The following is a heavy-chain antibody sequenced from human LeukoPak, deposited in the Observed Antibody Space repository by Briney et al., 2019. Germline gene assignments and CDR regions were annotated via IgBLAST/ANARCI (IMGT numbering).Heavy chain of an antibody. CDR3: ARAVYDYVWGSYRLGFDY. CDR1: GGSISSGDYY. Sequence: PSQTLSLTCTVSGGSISSGDYYWSWIRQPPGKGLEWIGYIYYSGSTYYNPSLKGRVTISVDTSKNQFSLKLSSVTAADTAMYYCARAVYDYVWGSYRLGFDYWGQGTLVTVSS. V-gene: IGHV4-30-4*01. CDR2: IYYSGST. J-gene: IGHJ4*02. D-gene: IGHD3-16*02.